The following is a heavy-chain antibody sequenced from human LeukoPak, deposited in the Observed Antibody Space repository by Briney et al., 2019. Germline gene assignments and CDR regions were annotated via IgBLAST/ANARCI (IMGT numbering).Heavy chain of an antibody. Sequence: GASVEVSCKASGYTFISYAMQWVRQAPGQRLEWMGWINAGNGNTKYSQKFQGRVTITRDTSASTAYMELSSLRSEDTAVYYCARGDSSVYLDYWGQGTLVTVSS. CDR3: ARGDSSVYLDY. V-gene: IGHV1-3*01. CDR2: INAGNGNT. CDR1: GYTFISYA. D-gene: IGHD3-22*01. J-gene: IGHJ4*02.